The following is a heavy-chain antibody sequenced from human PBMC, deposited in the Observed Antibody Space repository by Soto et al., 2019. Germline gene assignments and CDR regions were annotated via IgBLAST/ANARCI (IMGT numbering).Heavy chain of an antibody. Sequence: PSETLSLTCAVYGGSFSGYYWSWIRQPPGKGLEWIGEINHSGSTNYNPSLKSRVTISVDTSKNQFSLKLSSVTAADTAVYYCARGGRYCSGGSCSTPPAIYGMDVWGQGTTVTVSS. CDR2: INHSGST. J-gene: IGHJ6*02. CDR3: ARGGRYCSGGSCSTPPAIYGMDV. D-gene: IGHD2-15*01. CDR1: GGSFSGYY. V-gene: IGHV4-34*01.